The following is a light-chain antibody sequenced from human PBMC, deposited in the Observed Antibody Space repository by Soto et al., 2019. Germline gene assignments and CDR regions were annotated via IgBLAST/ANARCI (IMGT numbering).Light chain of an antibody. V-gene: IGKV3D-15*01. CDR1: QSVNSN. J-gene: IGKJ2*01. CDR2: GAS. Sequence: EIVMTQSPATLSVSPGERGTLSCRASQSVNSNLAWYQQKPGQAPRLLIDGASTRATGIPARLSGSGSGTEFTLTISSLQSEDFAVYYCQQYNNWPYTFGQGTKLEIK. CDR3: QQYNNWPYT.